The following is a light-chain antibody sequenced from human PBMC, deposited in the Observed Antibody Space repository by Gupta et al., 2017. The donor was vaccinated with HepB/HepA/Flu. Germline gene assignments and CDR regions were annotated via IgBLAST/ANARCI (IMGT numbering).Light chain of an antibody. Sequence: QSVLTQPPSASGTPGQRVTISCSGSSSNIGSNSVYWYQQFPGAPPKLLIYRNNHRPSGVPDRFSGSKSGTSASLAISGLRSEDEADYHCAAWDDSLNGPLFGGGTKLTVL. V-gene: IGLV1-47*01. CDR3: AAWDDSLNGPL. CDR1: SSNIGSNS. J-gene: IGLJ2*01. CDR2: RNN.